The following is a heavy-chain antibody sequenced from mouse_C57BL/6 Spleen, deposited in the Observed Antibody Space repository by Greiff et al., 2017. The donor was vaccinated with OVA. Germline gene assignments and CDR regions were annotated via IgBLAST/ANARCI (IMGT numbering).Heavy chain of an antibody. J-gene: IGHJ4*01. V-gene: IGHV1-26*01. Sequence: EVQLQQSGPELVKPGASVKISCKASGYTFTDYYMNWVKQSHGKSLEWIGDINPNNGGTSYNQKFKGKATLTVDKSSSTAYMELRSLTSEDSAVYYCARFETGAYWGQGTSVTVSS. CDR3: ARFETGAY. CDR1: GYTFTDYY. CDR2: INPNNGGT.